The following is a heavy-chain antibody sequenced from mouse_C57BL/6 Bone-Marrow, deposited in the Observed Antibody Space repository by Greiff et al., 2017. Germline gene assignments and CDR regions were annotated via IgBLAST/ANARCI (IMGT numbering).Heavy chain of an antibody. D-gene: IGHD1-1*01. CDR1: GYTFTNYW. CDR2: IYPGGGYT. V-gene: IGHV1-63*01. J-gene: IGHJ2*02. CDR3: ASLLRGYFDY. Sequence: VQLQESGAELVRPGTSVKMSCKASGYTFTNYWIGWAKQRPGHGLEWIGDIYPGGGYTNYNEKFKGKATLTADKSSSTSYMQCSSLTAEDSAIYYCASLLRGYFDYWGQGTSLTVSS.